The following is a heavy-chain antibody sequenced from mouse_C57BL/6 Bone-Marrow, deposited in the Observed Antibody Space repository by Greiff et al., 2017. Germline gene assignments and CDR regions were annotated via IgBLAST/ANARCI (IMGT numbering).Heavy chain of an antibody. J-gene: IGHJ2*01. CDR1: GYTFTSYW. V-gene: IGHV1-72*01. CDR3: AIPHYYSSSSYDYMDY. CDR2: IDPNSGGT. D-gene: IGHD1-1*01. Sequence: QVQLQQPGAELVKPGASVKLSCKASGYTFTSYWMHWVKQRPGRGLEWIGRIDPNSGGTKYNEKFKSKATLTVDKPSSTAYLQLSGLTSEDSAVYYGAIPHYYSSSSYDYMDYWGQGTTLTVSS.